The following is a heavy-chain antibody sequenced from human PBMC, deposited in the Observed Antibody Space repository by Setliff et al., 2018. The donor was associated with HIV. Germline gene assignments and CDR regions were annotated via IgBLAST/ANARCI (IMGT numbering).Heavy chain of an antibody. J-gene: IGHJ4*02. CDR3: ANFLPDTAAAGPRFDY. Sequence: SETLSLTCAVYGGSFSGFYWSWIRQPPGKGLEWIGEINHSGSTTYNPSLKSRVTISVDTSKNHFSLKLSSVTAADTAVYYCANFLPDTAAAGPRFDYWGQGALVTISS. D-gene: IGHD6-13*01. CDR1: GGSFSGFY. CDR2: INHSGST. V-gene: IGHV4-34*01.